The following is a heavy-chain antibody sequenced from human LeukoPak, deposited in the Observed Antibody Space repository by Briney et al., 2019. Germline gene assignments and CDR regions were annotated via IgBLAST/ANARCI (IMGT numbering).Heavy chain of an antibody. Sequence: RRSLRPSRAASGFTSADYAMHWVPPTPGKGLEWVSGISWKSGSIGQADSVKGRFTISRDNTKNSLYLQMNSLRDEDTALYYCAKDMLDNPDGPRAFDIWGQGTMVTVSS. V-gene: IGHV3-9*02. D-gene: IGHD1-14*01. CDR3: AKDMLDNPDGPRAFDI. CDR1: GFTSADYA. CDR2: ISWKSGSI. J-gene: IGHJ3*02.